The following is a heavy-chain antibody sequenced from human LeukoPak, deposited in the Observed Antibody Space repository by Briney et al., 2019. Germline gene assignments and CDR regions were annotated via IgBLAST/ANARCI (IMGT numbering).Heavy chain of an antibody. D-gene: IGHD2-15*01. CDR2: ISGSGGST. J-gene: IGHJ3*02. CDR3: ASYGTDQRYCSGGSCYYAFDI. V-gene: IGHV3-23*01. Sequence: GGSLRLSCAASGFTFSSYAVSWVRQAPGKGLEWVSAISGSGGSTYYADSVKGRFTISRDNSKNTLYLQMNSLRAEDTAVYYCASYGTDQRYCSGGSCYYAFDIWGQGTMVTVSS. CDR1: GFTFSSYA.